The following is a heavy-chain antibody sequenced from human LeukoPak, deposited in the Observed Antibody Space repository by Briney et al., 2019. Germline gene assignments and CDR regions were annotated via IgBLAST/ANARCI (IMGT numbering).Heavy chain of an antibody. Sequence: GGSLRLSCAASGFSFSNFWMTWVRQAPGKGLEWVGNINKDGSERYYGDSVKGRFTISRDNAKNSLFLQMNSLRVEDTAVYYCVREYNPPVTDFDYWGQGTLVTVSS. CDR1: GFSFSNFW. CDR3: VREYNPPVTDFDY. D-gene: IGHD1-1*01. V-gene: IGHV3-7*01. J-gene: IGHJ4*02. CDR2: INKDGSER.